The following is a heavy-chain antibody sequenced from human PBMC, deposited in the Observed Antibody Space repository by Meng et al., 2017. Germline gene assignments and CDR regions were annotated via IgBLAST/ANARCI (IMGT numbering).Heavy chain of an antibody. J-gene: IGHJ6*02. D-gene: IGHD2-2*01. CDR1: GFTFTSSA. Sequence: SVKVSCKASGFTFTSSAVQWARQARGQRLEWIGWIVVGSGNTNYAQKFQERVTITRDMSTSTAYMELSSLRSEDTAVYYCARPNCSSTSCYYYYGMDVWGQGTTVTV. V-gene: IGHV1-58*01. CDR2: IVVGSGNT. CDR3: ARPNCSSTSCYYYYGMDV.